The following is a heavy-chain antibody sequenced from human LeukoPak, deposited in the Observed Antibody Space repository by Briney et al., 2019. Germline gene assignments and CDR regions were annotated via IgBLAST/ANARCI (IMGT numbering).Heavy chain of an antibody. Sequence: ASVKVSCKASGYTFTGYYMHWVRQAPGQGLEWMGWINPNSGGTNYAQKFQGRVTTTRDTSISTAYMELSRLRSDDTAVYYCARVRRFRQQLVQDWFDPWGQGTLVTVSS. CDR2: INPNSGGT. CDR1: GYTFTGYY. CDR3: ARVRRFRQQLVQDWFDP. V-gene: IGHV1-2*02. J-gene: IGHJ5*02. D-gene: IGHD6-13*01.